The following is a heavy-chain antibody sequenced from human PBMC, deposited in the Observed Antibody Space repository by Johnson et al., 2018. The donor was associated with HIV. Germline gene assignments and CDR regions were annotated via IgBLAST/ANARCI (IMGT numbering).Heavy chain of an antibody. CDR1: GFIFSDYY. J-gene: IGHJ3*02. CDR3: AREEGTDILTRGDAFDI. CDR2: ISSSGRTI. V-gene: IGHV3-11*04. D-gene: IGHD3-9*01. Sequence: QVQLVESGGDLVKPGGSLRLSCAASGFIFSDYYMTWIRQAPGKGLESISYISSSGRTIYYADSVKGRVTMSRDNAKKSLYLQMNSLRAEDTAVYYCAREEGTDILTRGDAFDIWGQGTMVTVSS.